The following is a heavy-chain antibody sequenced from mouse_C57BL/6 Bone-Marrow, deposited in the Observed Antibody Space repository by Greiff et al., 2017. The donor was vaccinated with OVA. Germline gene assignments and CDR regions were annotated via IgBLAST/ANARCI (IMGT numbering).Heavy chain of an antibody. CDR2: IDPRSGNT. D-gene: IGHD1-1*01. CDR3: AKEGDYCGSSLTFAY. Sequence: QVQLQQSGAELARPGASVKLSCKATGYTFPSYGISWVKQRTGQGLEWIGEIDPRSGNTYYNEKFKGEATLTADKSSSTAYMELRSLTSEESAVYFCAKEGDYCGSSLTFAYWGQGTLVTVSA. J-gene: IGHJ3*01. CDR1: GYTFPSYG. V-gene: IGHV1-81*01.